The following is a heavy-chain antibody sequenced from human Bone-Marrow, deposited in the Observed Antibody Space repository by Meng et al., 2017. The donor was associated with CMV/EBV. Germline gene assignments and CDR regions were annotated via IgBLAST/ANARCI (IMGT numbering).Heavy chain of an antibody. CDR1: GFTFSSYA. J-gene: IGHJ4*02. CDR3: AKAKSRYSSSWADY. V-gene: IGHV3-23*03. D-gene: IGHD6-13*01. Sequence: GESLKISCAASGFTFSSYAMSWVRQAPGKGLEWVSVIYSGGSSTYYADSVKGRFTISRDNSKNTLYLQMNSLRAEDTAVYYCAKAKSRYSSSWADYWGQGTLVTGSS. CDR2: IYSGGSST.